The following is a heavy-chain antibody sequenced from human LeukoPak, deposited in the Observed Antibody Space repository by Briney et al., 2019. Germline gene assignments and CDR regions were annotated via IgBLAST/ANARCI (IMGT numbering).Heavy chain of an antibody. CDR3: ARFDGIAAHPPFDY. D-gene: IGHD6-6*01. J-gene: IGHJ4*02. CDR1: GYTFTGYY. CDR2: INPNSGGT. Sequence: ASVKVSCKASGYTFTGYYMHWVRQAPGQGLEWMGWINPNSGGTNYAQKFQGRVTMTRDTSISTAYMELSRLRSDDTAVYYCARFDGIAAHPPFDYWGQGTLVTVSS. V-gene: IGHV1-2*02.